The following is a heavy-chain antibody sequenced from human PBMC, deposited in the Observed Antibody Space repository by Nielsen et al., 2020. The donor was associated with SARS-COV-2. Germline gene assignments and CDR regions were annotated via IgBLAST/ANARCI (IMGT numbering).Heavy chain of an antibody. Sequence: VRQAPGKGLEWVAVISYDGSNKYYADSVKGRFTISRDNSKNTLYLQMNSLRAEDTAVYYCASTATNSGYDYFYYYYGMDVWGQGTTVTVSS. CDR2: ISYDGSNK. CDR3: ASTATNSGYDYFYYYYGMDV. V-gene: IGHV3-30*04. D-gene: IGHD5-12*01. J-gene: IGHJ6*02.